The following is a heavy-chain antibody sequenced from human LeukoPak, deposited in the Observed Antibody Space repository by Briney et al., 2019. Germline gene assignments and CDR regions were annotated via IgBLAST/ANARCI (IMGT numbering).Heavy chain of an antibody. CDR3: AREAPRLWSGYFSNFDY. J-gene: IGHJ4*02. CDR1: GGSIITSHYY. D-gene: IGHD3-3*01. CDR2: VFHSGST. Sequence: SETLSLTCTVSGGSIITSHYYWAWIRQPPGKGLEWIGSVFHSGSTYYNPSLKSRVTISVDTSKNQFSLKLSSVTAADTAVYYCAREAPRLWSGYFSNFDYWGQGTLVTVSS. V-gene: IGHV4-39*07.